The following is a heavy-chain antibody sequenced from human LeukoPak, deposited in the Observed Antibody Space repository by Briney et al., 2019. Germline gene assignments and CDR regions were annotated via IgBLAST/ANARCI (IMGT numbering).Heavy chain of an antibody. Sequence: GGSLRLSCAASGFTFTTYSMHWVRQPPGKGLEWVAFIRYDGRNKYYADSVKGRFTISRDNAKNSLYLQMNSLRAEDTAVYYCAREGGTVWWGQGTLVTVSS. J-gene: IGHJ4*02. V-gene: IGHV3-30*04. CDR1: GFTFTTYS. CDR2: IRYDGRNK. CDR3: AREGGTVW. D-gene: IGHD3-16*01.